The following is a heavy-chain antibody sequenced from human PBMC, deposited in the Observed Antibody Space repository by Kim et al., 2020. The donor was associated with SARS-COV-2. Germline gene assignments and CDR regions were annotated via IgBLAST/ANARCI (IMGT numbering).Heavy chain of an antibody. CDR2: INHSGST. Sequence: SQTLSLTCAVYGGSFSGYYWSWIRQPPGKGLEWIGEINHSGSTNYNPSLKSRVTISVDTSKNQFSLKLSSVTAADTAVYYCARGGATVTTWNAFDIWGQGTMVTVSS. CDR3: ARGGATVTTWNAFDI. CDR1: GGSFSGYY. D-gene: IGHD4-17*01. V-gene: IGHV4-34*01. J-gene: IGHJ3*02.